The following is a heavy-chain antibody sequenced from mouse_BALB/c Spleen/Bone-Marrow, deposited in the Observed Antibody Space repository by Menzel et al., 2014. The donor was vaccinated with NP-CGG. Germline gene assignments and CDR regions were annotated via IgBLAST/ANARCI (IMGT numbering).Heavy chain of an antibody. Sequence: QVQLKQSGAELVRPGASVKLSCKASGYTFSSYWINWVNQRPGQGLEWIGNIYPSDSYTNYNQKFKDKATLTVDKSSSTAYMQLSSPTSGDSAVYYCTRGSYDLDYWGQGTTLTVSS. CDR1: GYTFSSYW. CDR3: TRGSYDLDY. J-gene: IGHJ2*01. D-gene: IGHD2-3*01. V-gene: IGHV1-69*02. CDR2: IYPSDSYT.